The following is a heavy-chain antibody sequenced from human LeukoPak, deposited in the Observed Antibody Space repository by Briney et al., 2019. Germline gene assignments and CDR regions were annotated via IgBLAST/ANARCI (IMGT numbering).Heavy chain of an antibody. V-gene: IGHV4-34*01. Sequence: SETLSLTCAVYSGSFSGYYWSWIRRPPGKGLEWIGEINHSGSTNYNPSLKSRVTISVDTSKNQFSLKLSSVTAADTAVYYCARGRFRIMTHWGQGTLVTVSS. CDR2: INHSGST. D-gene: IGHD3-16*01. J-gene: IGHJ4*02. CDR3: ARGRFRIMTH. CDR1: SGSFSGYY.